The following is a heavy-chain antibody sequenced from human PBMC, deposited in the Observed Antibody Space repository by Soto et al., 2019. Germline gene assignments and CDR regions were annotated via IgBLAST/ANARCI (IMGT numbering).Heavy chain of an antibody. CDR2: ISHDENSK. V-gene: IGHV3-30*18. CDR1: GFTFSNFG. CDR3: AKLPRSGWHQYYSGMDT. Sequence: QVQRVESGGTVIQPGRSLRLSCAASGFTFSNFGMHWVRQAPGTGLEWVAVISHDENSKAYTDSVKGRFSISRDNSKNTLYLQMNRLKPEDTAVYYCAKLPRSGWHQYYSGMDTWGQGTTVTVSS. J-gene: IGHJ6*02. D-gene: IGHD6-19*01.